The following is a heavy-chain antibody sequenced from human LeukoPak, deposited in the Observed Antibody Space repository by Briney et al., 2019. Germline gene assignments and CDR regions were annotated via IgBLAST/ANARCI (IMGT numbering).Heavy chain of an antibody. CDR3: ARGQQLVKTD. D-gene: IGHD6-13*01. CDR2: TYSGGDT. CDR1: GFTVSSNY. V-gene: IGHV3-53*01. J-gene: IGHJ4*02. Sequence: GGSLRLSCAASGFTVSSNYMSWVRQAPGKGLEWVSVTYSGGDTYYADSVKGRFTISRDNSKNTVYLQMDSLRAEDTALYYCARGQQLVKTDWGQGTLVTVSS.